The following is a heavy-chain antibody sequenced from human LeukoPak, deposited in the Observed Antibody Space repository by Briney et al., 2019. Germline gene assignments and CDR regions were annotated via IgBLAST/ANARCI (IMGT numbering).Heavy chain of an antibody. Sequence: SETLSLTCAVYGGSFSGYYWSWVRQPPGKGLEWIGEIKHSGSSNYNPSLKSRVTISVDTSKNQFSLKLSSVTAADTAVYYCARGQVGPRLGYWGQGTLVTVSS. CDR1: GGSFSGYY. J-gene: IGHJ4*02. V-gene: IGHV4-34*01. CDR2: IKHSGSS. D-gene: IGHD1-26*01. CDR3: ARGQVGPRLGY.